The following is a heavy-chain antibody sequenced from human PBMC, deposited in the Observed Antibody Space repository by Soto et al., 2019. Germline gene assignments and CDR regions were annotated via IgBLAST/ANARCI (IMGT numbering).Heavy chain of an antibody. D-gene: IGHD3-16*01. CDR3: ARDGYDYVWGSQPNAFDI. CDR2: ISSSSSTI. Sequence: ESGGGLVQPGGSLRLSCAASGFTFSSYSMNWVRQAPGKGLEWVSYISSSSSTIYYADSVKGRFTISRDNAKNSLYLQMNSLRDEDTAVYYCARDGYDYVWGSQPNAFDIWGQGTMVTVSS. J-gene: IGHJ3*02. V-gene: IGHV3-48*02. CDR1: GFTFSSYS.